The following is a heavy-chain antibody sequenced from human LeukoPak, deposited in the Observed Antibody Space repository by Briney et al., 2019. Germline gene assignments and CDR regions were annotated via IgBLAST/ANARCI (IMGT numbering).Heavy chain of an antibody. J-gene: IGHJ6*03. CDR3: ARDSITVAGFRYYYYYYMDV. Sequence: ASVKVSCKASGYTITGYYMYWVRQAPGQGLEWMGWINPNSGGTNYAQKFQGRVTMTRDTSISTAYMELSRLRSDDTAVYYCARDSITVAGFRYYYYYYMDVWGKGTTVTVSS. D-gene: IGHD6-19*01. CDR2: INPNSGGT. CDR1: GYTITGYY. V-gene: IGHV1-2*02.